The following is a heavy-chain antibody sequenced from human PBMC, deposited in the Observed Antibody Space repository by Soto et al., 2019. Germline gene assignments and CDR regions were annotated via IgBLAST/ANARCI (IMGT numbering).Heavy chain of an antibody. CDR3: AKCSVLKARYFYAMDV. Sequence: PGGSLRLSCAASGFTFSSYGMHWVRQAPGKGLEWVSVISFDGRYEYYADSVKGRFAISRDNSKRTFYLQVNNVRPDDTAVYFCAKCSVLKARYFYAMDVWGQGTTVTVYS. D-gene: IGHD3-10*02. CDR2: ISFDGRYE. J-gene: IGHJ6*02. CDR1: GFTFSSYG. V-gene: IGHV3-30*18.